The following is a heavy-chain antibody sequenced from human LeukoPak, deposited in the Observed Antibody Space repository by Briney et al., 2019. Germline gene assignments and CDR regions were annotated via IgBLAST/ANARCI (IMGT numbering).Heavy chain of an antibody. V-gene: IGHV3-48*03. Sequence: GGSLRLSCAAYGFTFSNYEMNWVRQAPGKGLEWVSYTTSTGFTTYSADSVRGRFAISRDNAKNSLYLEMNSLRVEDTAIYYCVRGHCSGGSCYFLIAFDYWGQGTLVTVSS. J-gene: IGHJ4*02. D-gene: IGHD2-15*01. CDR1: GFTFSNYE. CDR2: TTSTGFTT. CDR3: VRGHCSGGSCYFLIAFDY.